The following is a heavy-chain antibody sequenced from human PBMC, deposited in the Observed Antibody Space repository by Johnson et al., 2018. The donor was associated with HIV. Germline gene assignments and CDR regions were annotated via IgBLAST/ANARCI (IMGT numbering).Heavy chain of an antibody. CDR3: ARGLELYLDLGWDDAFDV. J-gene: IGHJ3*01. CDR1: GFTFSSYS. CDR2: ISFDGYNK. D-gene: IGHD1-26*01. Sequence: QVQLVESGGGVVQPGRSLRLSCAASGFTFSSYSVHWVRQAPGKGLEWVAVISFDGYNKYYADSVKGRFTISRDSSEKTLYLQMNSLRPEATAVYYCARGLELYLDLGWDDAFDVWGQGTMVTVSS. V-gene: IGHV3-30-3*01.